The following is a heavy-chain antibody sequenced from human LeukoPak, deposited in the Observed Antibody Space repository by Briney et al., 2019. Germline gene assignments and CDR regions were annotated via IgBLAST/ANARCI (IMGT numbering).Heavy chain of an antibody. CDR2: IRSKAYGGTT. V-gene: IGHV3-49*04. CDR3: TRDVLSDFWSGYSPVDY. D-gene: IGHD3-3*01. CDR1: GFTFGDYA. J-gene: IGHJ4*02. Sequence: GGSLRLSCTASGFTFGDYAMSWVRQAPGKGLEWVGFIRSKAYGGTTEYAASVKGRFTISRDDSKSIAYLQMNSLKTEDTAVYYCTRDVLSDFWSGYSPVDYWGQGPWSPSPQ.